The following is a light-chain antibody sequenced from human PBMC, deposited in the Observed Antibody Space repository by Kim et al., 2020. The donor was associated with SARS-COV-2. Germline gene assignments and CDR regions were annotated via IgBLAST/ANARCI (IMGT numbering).Light chain of an antibody. J-gene: IGKJ4*01. CDR1: QAIGNH. CDR3: LYHNNHLLN. V-gene: IGKV1-17*01. Sequence: ASVGDRVTITCRASQAIGNHLAWYQQKPGTAPKRLIYGASSLQSGVSSRFSGSGSGTEFTLTISSLQPEDFTTYYCLYHNNHLLNFGGGTKVDIK. CDR2: GAS.